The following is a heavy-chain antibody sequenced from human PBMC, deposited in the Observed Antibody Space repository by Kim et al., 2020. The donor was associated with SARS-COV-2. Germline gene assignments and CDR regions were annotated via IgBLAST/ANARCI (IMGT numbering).Heavy chain of an antibody. Sequence: GGSLRLSCAASGFTFSSYSMNWVRQAPGKGLEWVSSISSSSSYIYYADSVKGRFTISRDNAKNSLYLQMNSLRAEDTAVYYCARVRTGDYSGDYYYGMDVWGHGTTVTVSS. V-gene: IGHV3-21*01. D-gene: IGHD4-4*01. CDR2: ISSSSSYI. J-gene: IGHJ6*02. CDR3: ARVRTGDYSGDYYYGMDV. CDR1: GFTFSSYS.